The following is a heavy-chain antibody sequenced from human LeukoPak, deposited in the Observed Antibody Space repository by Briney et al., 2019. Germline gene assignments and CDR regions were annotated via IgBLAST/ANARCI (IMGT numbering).Heavy chain of an antibody. D-gene: IGHD1-26*01. CDR2: ISSSGKNI. CDR1: GFTFSDYS. CDR3: ARDPTSGSHPHFDF. J-gene: IGHJ4*02. V-gene: IGHV3-21*01. Sequence: PGGSLRLSCAASGFTFSDYSIDWVRQAPGKGLEWVSSISSSGKNIFYADSVKGRFTISRDNANNSLFLQMNSLRGEDTAVYYCARDPTSGSHPHFDFWGQGILVTVSS.